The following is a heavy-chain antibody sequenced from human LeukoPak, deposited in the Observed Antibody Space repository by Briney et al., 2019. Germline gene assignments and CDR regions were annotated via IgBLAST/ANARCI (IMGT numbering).Heavy chain of an antibody. Sequence: GGSLRLSCAASGFTFSDYYMSWIRQAPGKGLEWVSYISNSGSYIYYADSVKGRFTISRDNAKNSLYLQMNSLRAEDTAVYYCASLIQLGFDYWGQGTLVTVSS. CDR1: GFTFSDYY. CDR2: ISNSGSYI. J-gene: IGHJ4*02. D-gene: IGHD5-18*01. V-gene: IGHV3-11*04. CDR3: ASLIQLGFDY.